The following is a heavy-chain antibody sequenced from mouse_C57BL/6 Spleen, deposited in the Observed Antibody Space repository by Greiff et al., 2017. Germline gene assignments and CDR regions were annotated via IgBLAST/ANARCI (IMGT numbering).Heavy chain of an antibody. D-gene: IGHD2-1*01. CDR2: IWSGGST. V-gene: IGHV2-2*01. CDR1: GFSLTSYG. Sequence: VQLQESGPGLVQPSQSLSITCTVSGFSLTSYGVHWVRQSPGKGLEWLGVIWSGGSTDSNAAFISRLSISKDNSKSQVFFKMNSLQADDTAIYYCARKGNYGNYWYFDVWGTGTTVTVSS. CDR3: ARKGNYGNYWYFDV. J-gene: IGHJ1*03.